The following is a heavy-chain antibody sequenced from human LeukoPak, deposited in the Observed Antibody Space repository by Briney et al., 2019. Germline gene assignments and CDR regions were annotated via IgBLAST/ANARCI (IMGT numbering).Heavy chain of an antibody. V-gene: IGHV3-13*05. D-gene: IGHD6-13*01. CDR1: KFTFSNYD. CDR2: IGTAGDP. J-gene: IGHJ3*02. Sequence: GGSLRLSCAASKFTFSNYDMHWVRQATGKGLEWVSSIGTAGDPYYAGSVKGRFTISRENAKNSFYLQMNSLRAGDTAVYYCSRGGRLAGNAFDTWGQGTMVTVSS. CDR3: SRGGRLAGNAFDT.